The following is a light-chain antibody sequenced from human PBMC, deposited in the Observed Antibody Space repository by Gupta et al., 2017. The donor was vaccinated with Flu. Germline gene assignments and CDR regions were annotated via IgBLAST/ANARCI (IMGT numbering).Light chain of an antibody. J-gene: IGLJ1*01. CDR1: SNDVGGSNR. V-gene: IGLV2-11*01. CDR3: SSHAGRVTWV. Sequence: QSAPTQACSVSGSPGQSVTISCTGSSNDVGGSNRVSWYQQRPGKAPKLILYDVTERPSGVPDRFSGSKSGNTASLTISGLQADDEADYYCSSHAGRVTWVSGTGTTVTVL. CDR2: DVT.